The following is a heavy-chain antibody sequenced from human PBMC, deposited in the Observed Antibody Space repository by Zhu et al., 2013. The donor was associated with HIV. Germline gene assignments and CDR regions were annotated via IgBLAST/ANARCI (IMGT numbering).Heavy chain of an antibody. D-gene: IGHD3-10*01. CDR2: INAGNGNT. Sequence: QVQLVQSGAEVKKPGASVKVSCKASGYTFSTYTIHWVRQAPGQGLEWMGWINAGNGNTKYSLKFQGRVTFTRDTSANTAYMDLSSLTSEDTSIYYCARDGYGFDELLVYWGQGTLVTVS. J-gene: IGHJ4*02. V-gene: IGHV1-3*01. CDR1: GYTFSTYT. CDR3: ARDGYGFDELLVY.